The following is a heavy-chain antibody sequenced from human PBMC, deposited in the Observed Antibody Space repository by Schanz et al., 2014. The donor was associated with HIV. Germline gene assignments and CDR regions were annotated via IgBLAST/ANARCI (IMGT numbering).Heavy chain of an antibody. CDR1: GFPFSNFA. D-gene: IGHD6-6*01. V-gene: IGHV3-23*01. CDR3: AKGWRGYSISSLVDY. CDR2: ISTGGERT. Sequence: EEHLLESGGDLIQPGGSLRLSCVASGFPFSNFAMSWVRQDPGRGLEWVSAISTGGERTFYADSVKGRFTISRDNSKNSLSLLIKSLRADDTAVYYCAKGWRGYSISSLVDYWGQGSLVTVSS. J-gene: IGHJ4*02.